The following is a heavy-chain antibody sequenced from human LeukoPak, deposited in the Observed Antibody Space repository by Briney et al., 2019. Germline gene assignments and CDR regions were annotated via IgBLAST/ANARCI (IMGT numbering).Heavy chain of an antibody. CDR2: ICYSGST. D-gene: IGHD1-26*01. CDR3: ARRGSLAHFDY. J-gene: IGHJ4*02. Sequence: PSETLSLTCTVSGGSISSYYWSWIRQPPGKGLERIGYICYSGSTNYNPSLKSRVTISVDTSKNQFSLKLSSVTAADTAVYYCARRGSLAHFDYWGQGTLVTVSS. V-gene: IGHV4-59*08. CDR1: GGSISSYY.